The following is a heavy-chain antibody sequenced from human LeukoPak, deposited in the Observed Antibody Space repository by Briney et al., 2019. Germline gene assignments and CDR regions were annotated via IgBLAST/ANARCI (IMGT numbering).Heavy chain of an antibody. J-gene: IGHJ3*02. CDR1: GFTFSSYS. V-gene: IGHV3-21*01. D-gene: IGHD3-10*01. CDR3: ARIRVREPTSGDDAFDI. Sequence: GGSLRLSCAASGFTFSSYSMNWVRQAPGKGLEWVSSISSSSSYIYYADSVKGRFTISRDNAKNSLYLQMNSLRAEDTAVYYCARIRVREPTSGDDAFDIWGQGTMVTVSS. CDR2: ISSSSSYI.